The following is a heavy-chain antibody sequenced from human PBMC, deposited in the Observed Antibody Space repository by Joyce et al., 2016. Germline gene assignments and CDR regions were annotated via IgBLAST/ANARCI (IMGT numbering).Heavy chain of an antibody. CDR2: ESASVGRT. Sequence: EVHILEYGGDLVQPGGFLRLSCSASGFAFKSYAMSWVRLAPGKGLELVSSESASVGRTDHAESVKGRCTISRDNCNNTVYLQMNSLRAEDAATYYCAKDRGVFLGYYCESWGQGTLVIVSS. CDR3: AKDRGVFLGYYCES. CDR1: GFAFKSYA. J-gene: IGHJ4*02. D-gene: IGHD3-3*01. V-gene: IGHV3-23*01.